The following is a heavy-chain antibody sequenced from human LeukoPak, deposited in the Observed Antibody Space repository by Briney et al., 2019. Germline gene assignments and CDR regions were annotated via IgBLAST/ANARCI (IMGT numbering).Heavy chain of an antibody. J-gene: IGHJ5*02. Sequence: ASVKVSCKASGYTFTNYYIHWVRQAPGQGLECMGITIPSGGSTSYAQKFQGRVTMTRDMSTSTVYMELSSLRSEDTAVYYCARGGVGATTYVWFDPWGQGTLVTVSS. V-gene: IGHV1-46*01. CDR1: GYTFTNYY. CDR3: ARGGVGATTYVWFDP. D-gene: IGHD1-26*01. CDR2: TIPSGGST.